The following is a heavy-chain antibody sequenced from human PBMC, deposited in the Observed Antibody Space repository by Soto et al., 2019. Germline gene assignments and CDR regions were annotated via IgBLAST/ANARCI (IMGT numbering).Heavy chain of an antibody. D-gene: IGHD2-15*01. Sequence: APVKGSCKASGYTFTGYYIHWVRQAPGQGPEWMGWINPKSGGTSYPQTFQGRVTMTSDRSTTTAYLELSSLRSDDTGVHYCARVLPRHCSGVDPTPRNHQPAYWGQGTPDPLSS. V-gene: IGHV1-2*02. CDR2: INPKSGGT. CDR3: ARVLPRHCSGVDPTPRNHQPAY. CDR1: GYTFTGYY. J-gene: IGHJ1*01.